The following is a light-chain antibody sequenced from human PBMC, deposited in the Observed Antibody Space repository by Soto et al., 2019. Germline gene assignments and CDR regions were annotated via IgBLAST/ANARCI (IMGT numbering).Light chain of an antibody. CDR3: QLRTNWPSLT. V-gene: IGKV3-11*01. Sequence: DIVLTQSPATLSLSPGQRATLSCRASQNFSNYVAWYQQKPGRAPRLLIYDASKRATGIPSRFSGSASGTDFTLTTSSLEPEDFAIYYCQLRTNWPSLTFGGGTKVDI. J-gene: IGKJ4*02. CDR2: DAS. CDR1: QNFSNY.